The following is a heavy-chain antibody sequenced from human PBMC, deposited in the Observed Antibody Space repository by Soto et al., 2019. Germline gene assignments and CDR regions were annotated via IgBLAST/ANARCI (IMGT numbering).Heavy chain of an antibody. J-gene: IGHJ5*02. CDR1: GYTFSTYG. CDR3: ARDLIAARPGWFDP. Sequence: QVQLVQSGAEVKKPGASVKVSCKTSGYTFSTYGISCVRQAPGQGLEWMGWISAYNGNTIYAQKLQGRVTMTTDTSTSTAYMELRSLRSDDTAVYYCARDLIAARPGWFDPWGQGTLVTVCS. V-gene: IGHV1-18*01. CDR2: ISAYNGNT. D-gene: IGHD6-6*01.